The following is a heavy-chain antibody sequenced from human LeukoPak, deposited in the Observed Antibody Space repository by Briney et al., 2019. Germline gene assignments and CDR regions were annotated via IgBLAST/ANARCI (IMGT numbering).Heavy chain of an antibody. CDR1: GGSISSDGYS. CDR2: IYHSGST. V-gene: IGHV4-30-2*01. J-gene: IGHJ4*02. Sequence: SQTLSLTCAVSGGSISSDGYSWSRIRQPPGKGLEWIGYIYHSGSTYYNPSLKSRVTISVDRSKNQFSLKLSSVTAADTAVYYCARAGGATSFDYWGQGTLVTVSS. D-gene: IGHD1-26*01. CDR3: ARAGGATSFDY.